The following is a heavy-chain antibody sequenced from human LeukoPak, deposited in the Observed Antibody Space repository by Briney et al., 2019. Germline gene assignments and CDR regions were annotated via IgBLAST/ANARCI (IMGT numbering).Heavy chain of an antibody. V-gene: IGHV5-51*01. CDR1: RYSFTNYW. D-gene: IGHD6-6*01. CDR2: IYPGDSDT. J-gene: IGHJ6*03. CDR3: ARRGLYSSSSYYYMDV. Sequence: GESLRISCKGSRYSFTNYWIGWVRQMPGKGLEWMGIIYPGDSDTRYSPSFQGQVPISADKSNSPAYLQGSSLKASDTAMYYCARRGLYSSSSYYYMDVWGKGTTVTVSS.